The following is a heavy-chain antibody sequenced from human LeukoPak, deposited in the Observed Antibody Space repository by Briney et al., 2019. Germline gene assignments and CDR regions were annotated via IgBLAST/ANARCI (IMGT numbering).Heavy chain of an antibody. CDR1: GGTFRSYA. CDR2: IIVIFGST. Sequence: SVKVSCKASGGTFRSYAITWVRQAPGQGLEWMGTIIVIFGSTKYAQNFQGRLTITVDESTSTAYMELSRLQSEDTAMYYCATYFGSGSSRPFDSWGQGTLVTVSS. D-gene: IGHD3-10*01. V-gene: IGHV1-69*13. CDR3: ATYFGSGSSRPFDS. J-gene: IGHJ4*02.